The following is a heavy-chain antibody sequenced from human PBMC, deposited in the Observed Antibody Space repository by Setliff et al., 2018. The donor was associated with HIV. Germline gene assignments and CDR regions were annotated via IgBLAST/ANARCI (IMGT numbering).Heavy chain of an antibody. V-gene: IGHV4-39*07. CDR3: ARDSVSEGYFDL. CDR2: IYYRGST. J-gene: IGHJ2*01. CDR1: GGSISSSSYY. Sequence: SETLSLTCTVSGGSISSSSYYWGWIRQPPGKGLEWIGSIYYRGSTSYNPSLKSRVTMSVDTSKNQFSLKLTSLTAADTAVYYCARDSVSEGYFDLWGRGTLVTVSS. D-gene: IGHD3-10*01.